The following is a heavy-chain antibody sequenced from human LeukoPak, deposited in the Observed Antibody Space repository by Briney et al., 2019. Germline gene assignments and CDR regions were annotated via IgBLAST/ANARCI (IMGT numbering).Heavy chain of an antibody. J-gene: IGHJ3*02. CDR3: GKNRYSGSLSPFDI. D-gene: IGHD1-26*01. CDR2: ISGGGGNT. V-gene: IGHV3-23*01. CDR1: KFAFSSYA. Sequence: QPGGSLRLSCAASKFAFSSYAMSWVRQAPGKGLEWVSVISGGGGNTYYADSVKGRFTISRDNSKNTLYLQMNSLRAEDTAVYYCGKNRYSGSLSPFDIWGQGTMVTVSS.